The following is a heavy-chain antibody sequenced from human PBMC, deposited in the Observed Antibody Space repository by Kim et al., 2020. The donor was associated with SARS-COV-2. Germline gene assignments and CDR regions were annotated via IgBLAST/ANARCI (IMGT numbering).Heavy chain of an antibody. CDR1: GFTFGDYA. J-gene: IGHJ4*02. D-gene: IGHD1-1*01. V-gene: IGHV3-49*03. CDR2: IRSKAYGGTT. Sequence: GGSLRLSCTASGFTFGDYAMSWFRQAPGKGLEWVGFIRSKAYGGTTEYAASVKGRFTISRDDSKSIAYLQMNSLKTEDTAVYYCTRREEKKRWLQLYYFDYWGQGTLVTVSS. CDR3: TRREEKKRWLQLYYFDY.